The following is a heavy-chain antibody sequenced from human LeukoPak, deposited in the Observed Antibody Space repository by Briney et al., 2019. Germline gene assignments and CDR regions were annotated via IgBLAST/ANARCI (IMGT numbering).Heavy chain of an antibody. CDR2: ISAYNGNT. D-gene: IGHD1-26*01. CDR3: ARVSPSGSYPSIDY. J-gene: IGHJ4*02. Sequence: GASVRVSFKASGYTFTIYGISWVRQAPGQGVEGMGWISAYNGNTNYAQKLQGRVTMTTDTSTSTAYMELRSLRSDDTAVYYCARVSPSGSYPSIDYWGQGTLVTVSS. V-gene: IGHV1-18*01. CDR1: GYTFTIYG.